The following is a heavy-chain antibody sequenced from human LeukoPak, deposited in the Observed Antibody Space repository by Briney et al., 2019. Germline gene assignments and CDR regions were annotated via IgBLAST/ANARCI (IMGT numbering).Heavy chain of an antibody. CDR1: GYTSTSYA. V-gene: IGHV1-3*01. J-gene: IGHJ4*02. CDR2: INAGNGNT. Sequence: ASVKVSCKASGYTSTSYAMHWVRQAPGQRLEWMGWINAGNGNTKYSQKFQGRVTITRDTSASTAYMELSSLRSEDTAVYYCARGQLVLPFDYWGQGTLVTVSS. CDR3: ARGQLVLPFDY. D-gene: IGHD6-6*01.